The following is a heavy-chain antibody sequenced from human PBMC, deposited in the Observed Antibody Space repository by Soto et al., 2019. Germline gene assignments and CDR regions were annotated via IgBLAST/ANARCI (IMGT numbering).Heavy chain of an antibody. V-gene: IGHV4-61*03. CDR3: GRVGVGATSRGGY. CDR2: IYYSGST. CDR1: GGSVSSGSYY. Sequence: QVQLQESGPGLVKPSETLSLTCTVSGGSVSSGSYYWSWIRQPPGKGLEWIGYIYYSGSTNYNPSLKSRVTISEDTSKNHFSLKLRPVTAADTAVYYCGRVGVGATSRGGYWGQGTLVTVSS. J-gene: IGHJ4*02. D-gene: IGHD1-26*01.